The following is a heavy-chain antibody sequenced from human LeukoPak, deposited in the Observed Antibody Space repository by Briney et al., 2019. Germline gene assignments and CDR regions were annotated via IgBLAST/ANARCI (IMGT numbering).Heavy chain of an antibody. D-gene: IGHD2-15*01. CDR3: AKGRSEVVTAAITS. CDR2: ISGSGGRT. CDR1: GFTFSTYA. J-gene: IGHJ5*02. V-gene: IGHV3-23*01. Sequence: GGSLRLSCAASGFTFSTYAMSWVRQAPGKGGEWVSPISGSGGRTYYADSVKGRVTISRDTSKNTLYLQMNTLPAEDTAVYYCAKGRSEVVTAAITSWDQGTLATVSS.